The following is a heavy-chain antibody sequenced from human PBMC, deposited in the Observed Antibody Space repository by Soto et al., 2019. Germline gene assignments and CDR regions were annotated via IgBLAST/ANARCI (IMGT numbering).Heavy chain of an antibody. V-gene: IGHV4-38-2*02. CDR1: GYSISSGYY. Sequence: SETLSLTCAVSGYSISSGYYWGWIRQPPGKGLEWMGSIYHSGSTYYNPSLKSRVTISVDTSKNQFSLKLSSVTAADTAVYYCARERREGLYYYYGMDVWGQGTTVTVSS. CDR3: ARERREGLYYYYGMDV. CDR2: IYHSGST. J-gene: IGHJ6*02.